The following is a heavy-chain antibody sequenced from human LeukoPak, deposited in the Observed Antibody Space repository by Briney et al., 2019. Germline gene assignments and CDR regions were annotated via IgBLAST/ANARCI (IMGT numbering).Heavy chain of an antibody. CDR1: GYTFTGYY. D-gene: IGHD5-24*01. CDR2: INPNSGGT. Sequence: GASVKVSCKASGYTFTGYYMHSVRQAPGQGLEWMGWINPNSGGTNYAQKFQGRVTMTRDTSISTAYMELSRLRSDDTAVYYCARDMGDGYNPPFDYWRQGTLVTVSS. V-gene: IGHV1-2*02. J-gene: IGHJ4*02. CDR3: ARDMGDGYNPPFDY.